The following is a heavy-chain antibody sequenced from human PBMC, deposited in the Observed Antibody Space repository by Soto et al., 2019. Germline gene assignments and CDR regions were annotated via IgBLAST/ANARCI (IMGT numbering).Heavy chain of an antibody. V-gene: IGHV3-48*03. CDR1: GFSFNTYE. CDR2: ISSSGSTI. CDR3: AYGGSCDY. J-gene: IGHJ4*02. D-gene: IGHD1-26*01. Sequence: EVQLVESGGGLVQPGGSLRISCAASGFSFNTYEMNWVRQAPGKGLEWVSYISSSGSTIYYADSVKCRFTVSRDNGKNSLYLQMNSLRAEDTAVYYCAYGGSCDYWGQGTQVTVSS.